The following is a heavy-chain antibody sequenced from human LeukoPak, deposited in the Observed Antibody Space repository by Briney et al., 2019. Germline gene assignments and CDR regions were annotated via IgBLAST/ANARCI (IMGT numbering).Heavy chain of an antibody. CDR3: ARGRGVRVRGVKEYYYYGMDV. D-gene: IGHD3-10*01. CDR1: GYTFTSYG. Sequence: GASVKVSCKPSGYTFTSYGISWVRQAPGHGLEWMGWISAYNGNTNYAQKLQGRVTMTTDTSTSTAYMELRSLRSDDTAVYYCARGRGVRVRGVKEYYYYGMDVWGKGTTVTVSS. J-gene: IGHJ6*04. CDR2: ISAYNGNT. V-gene: IGHV1-18*04.